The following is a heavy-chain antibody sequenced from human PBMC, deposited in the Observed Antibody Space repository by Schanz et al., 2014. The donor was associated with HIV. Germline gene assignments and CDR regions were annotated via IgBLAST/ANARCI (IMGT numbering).Heavy chain of an antibody. CDR3: ARTYTGDWSTGAD. J-gene: IGHJ4*02. CDR2: LSGSGSNI. Sequence: QVQLVESGGDLVKPGGSLRLSCTASGFSFSDYHMSWIRQAPGKGLEWVSSLSGSGSNIYYADSVKGRFTISRDNGKNSLFLQMNSLRSEDTAVYYCARTYTGDWSTGADWGQGTLVTVSS. D-gene: IGHD2-21*02. CDR1: GFSFSDYH. V-gene: IGHV3-11*01.